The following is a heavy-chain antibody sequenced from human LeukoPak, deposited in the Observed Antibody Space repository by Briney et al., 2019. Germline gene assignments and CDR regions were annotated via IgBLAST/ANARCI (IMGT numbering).Heavy chain of an antibody. CDR1: GITFSSYG. V-gene: IGHV3-23*01. Sequence: GGSLRLSCAASGITFSSYGMSWVRQAPGKGLEWVSSISSTGGTTYYGDSVKGRFTISRDNSKNTLYLQMNSLRAEDTAVYYCAKNHNSNGYHTDDAFDVWGQGTMVTVSS. J-gene: IGHJ3*01. CDR3: AKNHNSNGYHTDDAFDV. CDR2: ISSTGGTT. D-gene: IGHD3-22*01.